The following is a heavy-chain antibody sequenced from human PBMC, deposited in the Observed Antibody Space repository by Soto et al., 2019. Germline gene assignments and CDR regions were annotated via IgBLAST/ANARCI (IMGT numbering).Heavy chain of an antibody. CDR1: GGTFSSHS. V-gene: IGHV1-69*01. CDR3: AREVGYGDFSAALLD. J-gene: IGHJ4*02. CDR2: IITLFGTA. Sequence: VQLMQSGAEVKQPGSSVKVSCKASGGTFSSHSINWVRQAPGQGLEWMGGIITLFGTANYAQNFQGRVTNTADQSTSTAYMELNSQRSDDTAVYYCAREVGYGDFSAALLDWGQGTLVTVSS. D-gene: IGHD4-17*01.